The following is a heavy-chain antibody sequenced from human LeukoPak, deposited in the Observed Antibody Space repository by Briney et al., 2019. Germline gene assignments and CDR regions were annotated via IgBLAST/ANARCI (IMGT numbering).Heavy chain of an antibody. D-gene: IGHD5-18*01. CDR1: GFTFSGYA. V-gene: IGHV3-30-3*01. Sequence: GRSLRLSCAASGFTFSGYAMHWVRQAPGQGLEWVAIISYDGTNKYYADSAKGRFTISRDNSKNTLYLQMNSLRAEDTAVYYCAKELRGYSYGYHYWGQGTLVTVSS. CDR3: AKELRGYSYGYHY. J-gene: IGHJ4*02. CDR2: ISYDGTNK.